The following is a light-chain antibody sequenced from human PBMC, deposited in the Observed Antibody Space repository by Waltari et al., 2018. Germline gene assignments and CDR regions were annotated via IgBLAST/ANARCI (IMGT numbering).Light chain of an antibody. CDR1: NRDVVAYDY. CDR2: DVS. J-gene: IGLJ1*01. CDR3: SSYTTNRHYV. V-gene: IGLV2-14*01. Sequence: QSDLTQPASVSGSPGQSITISCTGTNRDVVAYDYVSWYQQYPGTAPKLVIFDVSSRPSGASGRFSGSKSGNTASLIISHLQAEDEADYYCSSYTTNRHYVFGAGTKVTVL.